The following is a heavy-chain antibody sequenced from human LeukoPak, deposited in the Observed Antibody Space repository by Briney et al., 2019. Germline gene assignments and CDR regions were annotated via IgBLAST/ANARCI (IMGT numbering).Heavy chain of an antibody. Sequence: SETLSLTCTVSGGSISSSSYYWGWIRQPPGKGLEWIGSIYYSGSTYYNPSLKSRVTISVDTSKNQSSLKLSSVTAADTAVYYCARDPGVGSGWYGSWFDPWGQGTLVTVPS. J-gene: IGHJ5*02. D-gene: IGHD6-19*01. CDR3: ARDPGVGSGWYGSWFDP. CDR1: GGSISSSSYY. V-gene: IGHV4-39*07. CDR2: IYYSGST.